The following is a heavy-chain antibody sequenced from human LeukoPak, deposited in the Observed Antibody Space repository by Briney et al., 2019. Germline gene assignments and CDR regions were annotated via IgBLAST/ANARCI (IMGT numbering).Heavy chain of an antibody. J-gene: IGHJ4*02. CDR2: ISYDGSNK. CDR1: GFTFSSYA. CDR3: APPSTGSYSG. D-gene: IGHD1-26*01. Sequence: GGSLRLSCAASGFTFSSYAMHWVRQAPGKGLEWVAVISYDGSNKYYADSVKGRFTISRDSSKNTLYLQMNSLRAEDTAVYYCAPPSTGSYSGWGQGTLVTVSS. V-gene: IGHV3-30*01.